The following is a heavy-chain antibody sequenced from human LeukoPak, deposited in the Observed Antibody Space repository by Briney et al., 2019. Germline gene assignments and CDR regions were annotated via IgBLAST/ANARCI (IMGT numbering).Heavy chain of an antibody. CDR2: IYYSGST. V-gene: IGHV4-39*07. J-gene: IGHJ4*02. CDR1: GGSISSSSYY. CDR3: ARDYRGQYYYDSSGYPLFDY. Sequence: SETLSLTCTVSGGSISSSSYYWGWIRQPPGKGLEWIGSIYYSGSTYYNPSLKSRVTISVDTSKNQFSLKLSSVTAADTAVYYCARDYRGQYYYDSSGYPLFDYWGQGTLVTVSS. D-gene: IGHD3-22*01.